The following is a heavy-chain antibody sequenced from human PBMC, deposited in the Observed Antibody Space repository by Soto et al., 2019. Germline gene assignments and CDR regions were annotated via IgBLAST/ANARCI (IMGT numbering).Heavy chain of an antibody. Sequence: EVRLLESGGGLVQPGGSLRLSCAASGFTFSSYAMSWVRQAPGKGLEWVSAISGSGGSTYYADSVKGRFTISRDNSKNTLYLQMNSLRAEDTAVYYCVVVPAATTDRYYYYMDVWGKGTTVTVSS. D-gene: IGHD2-2*01. V-gene: IGHV3-23*01. J-gene: IGHJ6*03. CDR1: GFTFSSYA. CDR2: ISGSGGST. CDR3: VVVPAATTDRYYYYMDV.